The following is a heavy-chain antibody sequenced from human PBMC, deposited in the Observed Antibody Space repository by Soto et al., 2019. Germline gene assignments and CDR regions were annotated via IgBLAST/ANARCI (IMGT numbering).Heavy chain of an antibody. CDR2: INHSGST. J-gene: IGHJ4*02. CDR3: ARGWVAGGFDY. D-gene: IGHD2-15*01. Sequence: PLVPLSLRYAIANGSFSDYYWSWIRQPPGKGLEWIGEINHSGSTNYNPSLQSRVTISVDTSKNQFSLKLSSVTAADTAVYYCARGWVAGGFDYWGQGTLVTVSS. CDR1: NGSFSDYY. V-gene: IGHV4-34*01.